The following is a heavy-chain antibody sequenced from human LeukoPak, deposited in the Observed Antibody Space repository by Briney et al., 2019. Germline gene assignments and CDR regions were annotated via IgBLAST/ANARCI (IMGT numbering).Heavy chain of an antibody. CDR2: LNDSGST. J-gene: IGHJ6*04. Sequence: SETLSLTCAVYGASFSGYYWSWVRQPPGKGLEGVGELNDSGSTKYNPSLKSPVTISVAPSTNQFSLKVNFVIAADTAVYYCTRGPPSRGYTYGPARDGMDVWGKGTTVTVSS. V-gene: IGHV4-34*01. CDR3: TRGPPSRGYTYGPARDGMDV. D-gene: IGHD5-18*01. CDR1: GASFSGYY.